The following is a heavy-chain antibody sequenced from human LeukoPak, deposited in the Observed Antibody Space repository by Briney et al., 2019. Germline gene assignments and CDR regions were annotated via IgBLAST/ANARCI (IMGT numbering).Heavy chain of an antibody. Sequence: GASVKVSCKASGYTFTSYGISWVRRAPEQGLEWMGRISAYNGNTNYAQKLQGRVTMTTDTSTSTAYMELRSLRSDDTAVYYCARGGYSYGWDLVDYWGQGTLVTVSS. CDR3: ARGGYSYGWDLVDY. CDR2: ISAYNGNT. D-gene: IGHD5-18*01. J-gene: IGHJ4*02. V-gene: IGHV1-18*01. CDR1: GYTFTSYG.